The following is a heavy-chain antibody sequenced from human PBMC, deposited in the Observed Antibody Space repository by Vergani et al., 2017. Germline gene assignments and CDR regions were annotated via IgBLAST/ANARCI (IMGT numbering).Heavy chain of an antibody. CDR2: IKEDGSEK. CDR1: GFTFRNNW. Sequence: EVQLVESGGGLVQPGGSLRLSCAASGFTFRNNWMNWVRQAPGKGLEWVANIKEDGSEKSYVDFVKGRFTFSSDNAKNSLFLQMNSLRVEDTAVYYCARFSAVLRFFASDPGGGWFDPWGQGTLVTVSS. CDR3: ARFSAVLRFFASDPGGGWFDP. D-gene: IGHD3-3*01. J-gene: IGHJ5*02. V-gene: IGHV3-7*01.